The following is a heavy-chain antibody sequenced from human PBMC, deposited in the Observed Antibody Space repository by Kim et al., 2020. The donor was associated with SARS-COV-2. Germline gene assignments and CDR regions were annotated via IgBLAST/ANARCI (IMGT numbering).Heavy chain of an antibody. D-gene: IGHD6-6*01. CDR2: INPSGGST. V-gene: IGHV1-46*01. CDR1: GYTFTSYY. J-gene: IGHJ6*02. Sequence: ASVKVSCKASGYTFTSYYMHWVRQAPGQGLEWMGIINPSGGSTSYAQKFQGRVTMTRDTSTSTVYMELSSLRSEDTAVYYCARAPGGSSSWFYYYYGMDVWGQGTTVTVSS. CDR3: ARAPGGSSSWFYYYYGMDV.